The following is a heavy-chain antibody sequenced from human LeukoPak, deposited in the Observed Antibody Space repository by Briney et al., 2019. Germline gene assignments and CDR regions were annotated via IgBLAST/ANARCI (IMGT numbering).Heavy chain of an antibody. Sequence: MTSETLSLTCTVSGGSINNYYWSWVRQPPGAGLEWLAYIYYTGSTSYNPSLKTRLTISVDTSKNQFSLRLNSVTAADTAVYYCARFSQYYDSPTHYLDYWGQGILVTVSS. D-gene: IGHD2/OR15-2a*01. J-gene: IGHJ4*02. CDR1: GGSINNYY. V-gene: IGHV4-59*08. CDR3: ARFSQYYDSPTHYLDY. CDR2: IYYTGST.